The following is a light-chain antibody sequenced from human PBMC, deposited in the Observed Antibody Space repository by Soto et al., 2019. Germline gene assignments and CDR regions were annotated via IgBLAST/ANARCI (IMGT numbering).Light chain of an antibody. CDR3: QQYYSTPIT. CDR1: QSVLYSSNNKNY. CDR2: WAS. Sequence: DIVMTQSPDSLAVSLGERATINCKSSQSVLYSSNNKNYLAWYQQKPGQPPKLLIYWASTRESGVPDRFSGSGSGTDFTLTSSSPQAADVAVYYCQQYYSTPITFGGGTKVEIK. V-gene: IGKV4-1*01. J-gene: IGKJ4*01.